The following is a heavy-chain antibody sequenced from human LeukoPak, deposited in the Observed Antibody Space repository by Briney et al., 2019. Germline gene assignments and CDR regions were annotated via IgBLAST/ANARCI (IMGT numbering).Heavy chain of an antibody. V-gene: IGHV1-3*03. D-gene: IGHD1-26*01. CDR1: GYTFTGYD. Sequence: GASVKVSCKASGYTFTGYDINWVRQAPGQRLEWMGWINAGNGNTKYSQEFQGRVTITRDTSASTAYMELSSLRSEDMAVYYCARDRGGSYSGYYYYMDVWGKGTTVTVSS. CDR3: ARDRGGSYSGYYYYMDV. J-gene: IGHJ6*03. CDR2: INAGNGNT.